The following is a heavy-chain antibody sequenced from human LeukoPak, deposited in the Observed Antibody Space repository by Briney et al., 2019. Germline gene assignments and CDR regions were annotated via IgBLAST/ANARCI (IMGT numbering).Heavy chain of an antibody. J-gene: IGHJ4*02. V-gene: IGHV4-34*01. D-gene: IGHD3-10*01. Sequence: GSLRLSCAASGFTFSSYWMSWIRQPPGKGLEWIGEINHSGSTNYNPSLKSRVTISVDTSKNQFSLKLSSVTAADTAVYYCARLGGSGSPLDYWGQGTLVTVSS. CDR2: INHSGST. CDR1: GFTFSSYW. CDR3: ARLGGSGSPLDY.